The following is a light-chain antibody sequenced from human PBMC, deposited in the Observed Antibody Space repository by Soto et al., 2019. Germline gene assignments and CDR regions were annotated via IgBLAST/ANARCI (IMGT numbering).Light chain of an antibody. J-gene: IGKJ1*01. V-gene: IGKV3-20*01. CDR3: QQYGSSPRT. CDR1: QSVSSSY. CDR2: GAS. Sequence: EILLTQSPGTLSLPPGERATLSCRASQSVSSSYLAWYQQKPGQAPRLLIYGASSRATGIPDRFSGSGSGTDFTLTISRLEPEDFAVYYCQQYGSSPRTFGQGTKVDIK.